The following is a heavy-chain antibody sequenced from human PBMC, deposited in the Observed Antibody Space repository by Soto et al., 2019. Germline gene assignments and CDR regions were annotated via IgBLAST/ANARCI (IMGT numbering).Heavy chain of an antibody. CDR2: VFSSVSA. CDR1: GFSVTSYT. J-gene: IGHJ4*02. D-gene: IGHD2-21*02. V-gene: IGHV4-4*07. Sequence: YAKLSRTCLVSGFSVTSYTWSWVRQPANKGLEWIGRVFSSVSATYNPSLKSRVSISMDTAENRISLKLDSVTAADAGVYFCARDGMTTGDTWGPGTLVTVSS. CDR3: ARDGMTTGDT.